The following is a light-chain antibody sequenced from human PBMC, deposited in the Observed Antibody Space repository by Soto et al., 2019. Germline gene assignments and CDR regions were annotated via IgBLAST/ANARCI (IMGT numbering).Light chain of an antibody. CDR2: AAS. CDR3: QQSYSTPLA. V-gene: IGKV1-39*01. Sequence: DIQITQSPSSLSASVGDRVTITCRASQSISSYLNWYQQKPGKAPKLLIYAASSLQSGVPSRFSGSGSGTDFTLTFSSLQPEDFATYYCQQSYSTPLAFGGGTIVEIK. J-gene: IGKJ4*01. CDR1: QSISSY.